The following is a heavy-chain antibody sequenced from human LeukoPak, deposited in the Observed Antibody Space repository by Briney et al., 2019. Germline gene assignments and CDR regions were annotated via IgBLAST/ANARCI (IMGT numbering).Heavy chain of an antibody. CDR2: IYYSGST. J-gene: IGHJ4*02. D-gene: IGHD1-7*01. V-gene: IGHV4-59*01. Sequence: PSETLSLTCTVSGGSISSYYWSWIRQPPGKGLEWIGYIYYSGSTNYNPSLKSRVTISVDTSKNEFSLNLSSVTAADTAVYYCGRGGRSSELSRFDYWGQGILVTVSS. CDR3: GRGGRSSELSRFDY. CDR1: GGSISSYY.